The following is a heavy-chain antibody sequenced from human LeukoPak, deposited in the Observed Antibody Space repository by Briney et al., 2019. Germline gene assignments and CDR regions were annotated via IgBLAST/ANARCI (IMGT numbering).Heavy chain of an antibody. CDR3: WSAGGSSGYYFDY. J-gene: IGHJ4*02. V-gene: IGHV1-2*06. Sequence: GASVKVSCKASGYTFTGYYMHWVRQAPGQGLEWMGRINPNSGGTNYAQKFQARVTMTRDTSISTAYMELSRLRSDDTAVYYCWSAGGSSGYYFDYWGQGTLVTVSS. D-gene: IGHD3-22*01. CDR1: GYTFTGYY. CDR2: INPNSGGT.